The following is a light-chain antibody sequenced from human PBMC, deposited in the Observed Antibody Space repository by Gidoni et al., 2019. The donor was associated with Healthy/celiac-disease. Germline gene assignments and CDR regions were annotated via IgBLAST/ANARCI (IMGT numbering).Light chain of an antibody. CDR1: SSDVGGYNS. J-gene: IGLJ1*01. V-gene: IGLV2-14*01. CDR2: EVS. Sequence: QSALTQPASVSGSPGQSITNSCTGTSSDVGGYNSVSWYQQHPGKAPKLMIYEVSNRPSGVSTRFSGSKSGNTASLTISGLQAEDEADYYCSSYTSSSTYVFGTGTKVTVL. CDR3: SSYTSSSTYV.